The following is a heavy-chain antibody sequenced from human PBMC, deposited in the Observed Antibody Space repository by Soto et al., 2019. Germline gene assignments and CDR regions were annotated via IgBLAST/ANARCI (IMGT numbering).Heavy chain of an antibody. CDR2: IWYDGSNK. Sequence: GGSLRFSCAASGFTFSSYGMHWVRQAPGKGLEWVAVIWYDGSNKYYADSVKGRFTISRDNSKNTLYLQMNSLRAEDTAVYYCARDREEASGYDHPLDYWGQGTLVTVSS. V-gene: IGHV3-33*01. J-gene: IGHJ4*02. D-gene: IGHD5-12*01. CDR1: GFTFSSYG. CDR3: ARDREEASGYDHPLDY.